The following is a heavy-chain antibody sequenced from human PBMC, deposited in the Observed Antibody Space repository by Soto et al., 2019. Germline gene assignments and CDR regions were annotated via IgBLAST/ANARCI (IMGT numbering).Heavy chain of an antibody. CDR3: AAIAARRGDAFHI. CDR1: GGSISSSTYY. J-gene: IGHJ3*02. Sequence: QLQLQESGPGLVKPSETLSLTCTVSGGSISSSTYYWGWIRQPPGKGLEWIGTIYYSGSTYYNPSLKSRVTISVDTSKNQFSLKLSSVTAADTSVYYCAAIAARRGDAFHIWCQGTMVTVSS. V-gene: IGHV4-39*01. D-gene: IGHD6-6*01. CDR2: IYYSGST.